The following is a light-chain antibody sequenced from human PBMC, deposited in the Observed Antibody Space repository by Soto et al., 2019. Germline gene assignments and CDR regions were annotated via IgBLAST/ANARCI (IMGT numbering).Light chain of an antibody. J-gene: IGKJ4*01. V-gene: IGKV3-11*01. CDR1: QSVSSY. CDR3: QQRSNWLT. Sequence: EIVLTQSPATLSLSPGERATLSCRASQSVSSYLAWYQQKPGQAPRLLIYDASNRATSIPARFSGSGSGTDVTLTISSLEPEAVAVYYCQQRSNWLTFGGGTKVEIK. CDR2: DAS.